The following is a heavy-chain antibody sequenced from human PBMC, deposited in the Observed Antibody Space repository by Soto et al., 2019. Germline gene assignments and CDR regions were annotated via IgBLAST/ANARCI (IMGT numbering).Heavy chain of an antibody. V-gene: IGHV5-51*01. Sequence: GESLKISCKGSGYSFTRYWIAWVRQMPGKGLEWMGIIYPGDSYTNYSPSFQGHVTISIDKFISTAYLQLSSLKASDTAMYYCARLSVTTQDYWGQGTLVTVSS. J-gene: IGHJ4*02. CDR2: IYPGDSYT. D-gene: IGHD4-17*01. CDR1: GYSFTRYW. CDR3: ARLSVTTQDY.